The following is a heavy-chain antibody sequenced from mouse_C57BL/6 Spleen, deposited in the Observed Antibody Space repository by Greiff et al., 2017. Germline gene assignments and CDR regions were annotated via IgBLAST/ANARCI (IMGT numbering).Heavy chain of an antibody. CDR2: INYDGSST. CDR1: GFTFSDYY. Sequence: EVMLVESEGGLVQPGSSMKLSCTASGFTFSDYYMAWVRQVPEKGLEWVANINYDGSSTYYLDSLKSRFIISSDNAKNILYLQMSSLKARDTATYYCARDDLYAMDYWGQGTSVTVSS. CDR3: ARDDLYAMDY. V-gene: IGHV5-16*01. J-gene: IGHJ4*01.